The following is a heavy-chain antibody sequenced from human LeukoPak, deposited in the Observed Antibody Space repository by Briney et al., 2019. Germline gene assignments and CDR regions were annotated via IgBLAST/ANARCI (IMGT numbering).Heavy chain of an antibody. Sequence: GGSLRLSCAASGFTFSSYEMNWVRQAPGKGLEWASYISSSGSTIYYADSVKGRFTISRDNAKNSLYLQMNSLRAEDTAAYYCSLYCSSTSCSDYWGQGTLVTVSS. J-gene: IGHJ4*02. D-gene: IGHD2-2*01. V-gene: IGHV3-48*03. CDR2: ISSSGSTI. CDR1: GFTFSSYE. CDR3: SLYCSSTSCSDY.